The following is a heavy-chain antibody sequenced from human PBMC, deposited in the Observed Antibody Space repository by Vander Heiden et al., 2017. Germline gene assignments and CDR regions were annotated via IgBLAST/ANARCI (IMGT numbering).Heavy chain of an antibody. J-gene: IGHJ6*02. CDR3: AKDKNSMDV. V-gene: IGHV3-74*01. CDR1: GFIFSDYW. CDR2: INGDGSDT. Sequence: GESGGGLVQPGGSLRLSCAASGFIFSDYWMHWVRQAPGKGLVWVSGINGDGSDTKYADSVKGRFTISRDNAKNTLYLQMNSLRAEDMAFYYCAKDKNSMDVWGQGTTVTASS.